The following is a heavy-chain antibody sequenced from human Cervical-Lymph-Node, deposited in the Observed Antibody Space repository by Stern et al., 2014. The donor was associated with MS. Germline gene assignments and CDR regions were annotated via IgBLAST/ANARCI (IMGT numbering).Heavy chain of an antibody. J-gene: IGHJ4*02. D-gene: IGHD3-16*01. CDR2: IIPVFGTA. CDR1: GGTFSSYA. Sequence: VQLLESGAEVKKPGSSVKVSCKASGGTFSSYAINWVRQAPGQGHEWMGGIIPVFGTANYAQKFQGRVTITADESTSTAYMELSSLRSEDTAVYYCARDSRHYDASYYFDSWGQGTLVTVSS. CDR3: ARDSRHYDASYYFDS. V-gene: IGHV1-69*01.